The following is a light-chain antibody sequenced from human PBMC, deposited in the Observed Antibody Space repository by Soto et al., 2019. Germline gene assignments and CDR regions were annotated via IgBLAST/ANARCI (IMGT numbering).Light chain of an antibody. CDR3: LQDYNYPRT. Sequence: AIQMTKSPSSLSASVGDRVTITCRASQGIRNDLNWYQQKPGKAPKLLIYAASSLQSGVPSKFSGSGSGTDFTLTISSLQPEDFATYYCLQDYNYPRTFGQGTKVEIK. CDR1: QGIRND. V-gene: IGKV1-6*01. CDR2: AAS. J-gene: IGKJ1*01.